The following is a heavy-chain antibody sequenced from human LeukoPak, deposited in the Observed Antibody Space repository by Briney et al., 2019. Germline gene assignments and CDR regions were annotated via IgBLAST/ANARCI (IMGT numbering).Heavy chain of an antibody. J-gene: IGHJ4*02. CDR1: GGSISNPNYY. D-gene: IGHD3-10*01. CDR2: ISTTGST. Sequence: SETLSLTCTVSGGSISNPNYYWSWIRQPAGKGLEWIGRISTTGSTSYGPSLKSRVIISIDTSKNQFSLRLSSATAADTAVYYCASHQYGSGSYYHDYWGQGALVTVSS. CDR3: ASHQYGSGSYYHDY. V-gene: IGHV4-61*02.